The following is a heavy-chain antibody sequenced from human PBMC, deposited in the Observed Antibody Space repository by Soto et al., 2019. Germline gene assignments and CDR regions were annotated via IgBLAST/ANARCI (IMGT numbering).Heavy chain of an antibody. CDR3: VRRRYNNDDDLVY. D-gene: IGHD5-12*01. J-gene: IGHJ4*02. CDR1: GYTFTSLD. Sequence: QVQLVQSGAEVKKPGASVKVSCKTSGYTFTSLDINWVRQATGQGLEWMGWMNPKSGNTGYAQKFQGRVTMTRDTSKSTAYMELRSLSAEDTAVYYCVRRRYNNDDDLVYWNQGTLVTVSS. CDR2: MNPKSGNT. V-gene: IGHV1-8*01.